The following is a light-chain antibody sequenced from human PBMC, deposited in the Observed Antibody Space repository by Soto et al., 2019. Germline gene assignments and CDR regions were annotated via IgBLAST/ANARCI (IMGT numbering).Light chain of an antibody. CDR1: QSVSSN. CDR3: QQRSNWPPH. CDR2: DAS. V-gene: IGKV3-11*01. Sequence: EIVLTQSPATLSLSPGERATLSCRASQSVSSNLAWYQHKPGRAPRLLISDASNRATGIPARFSGSGSGTDFTLTITSLEPEDFAVYYCQQRSNWPPHFGGGTNVEIK. J-gene: IGKJ4*01.